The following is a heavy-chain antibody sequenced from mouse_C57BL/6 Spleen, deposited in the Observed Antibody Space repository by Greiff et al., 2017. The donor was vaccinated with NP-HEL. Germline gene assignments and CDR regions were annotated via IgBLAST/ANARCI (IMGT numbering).Heavy chain of an antibody. D-gene: IGHD3-3*01. CDR3: ARRGGTTFAY. CDR2: IYPGDGDT. CDR1: GYAFSSYW. V-gene: IGHV1-80*01. J-gene: IGHJ3*01. Sequence: VKLMESGAELVKPGASVKISCKASGYAFSSYWMNWVKQRPGKGLEWIGQIYPGDGDTNYNGKFKGKATLTADKSSSTAYMQLSSLTSEDSAVYFCARRGGTTFAYWGQGTLVTVSA.